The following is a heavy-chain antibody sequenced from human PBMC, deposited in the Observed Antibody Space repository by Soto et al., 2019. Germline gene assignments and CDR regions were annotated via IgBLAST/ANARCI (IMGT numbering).Heavy chain of an antibody. CDR3: ARPHYDILTGYYVPHYGMDV. CDR1: GGTFSSYA. V-gene: IGHV1-69*13. Sequence: ASVKVSCKASGGTFSSYAISWVRQAPGQGLEWMGGIIPIFGTANYAQKFQGRVTITADESTSTAYMELSSLRSEDTAVYYCARPHYDILTGYYVPHYGMDVWGQGTTVTVSS. CDR2: IIPIFGTA. J-gene: IGHJ6*02. D-gene: IGHD3-9*01.